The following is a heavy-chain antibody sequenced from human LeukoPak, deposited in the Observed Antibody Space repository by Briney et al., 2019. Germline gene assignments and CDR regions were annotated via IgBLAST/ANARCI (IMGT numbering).Heavy chain of an antibody. CDR3: AKDFRIGYSAHFDY. CDR2: IYENGGTT. V-gene: IGHV3-23*01. Sequence: GGSLRLSCVGSGFTFRSHAMSWVRQAPEKGLEFVSGIYENGGTTYYADSVKGRFSISRDNSKDTLYLQMDSLRGEDTAVYYCAKDFRIGYSAHFDYWGQGALVTVSS. CDR1: GFTFRSHA. J-gene: IGHJ4*02. D-gene: IGHD2-21*01.